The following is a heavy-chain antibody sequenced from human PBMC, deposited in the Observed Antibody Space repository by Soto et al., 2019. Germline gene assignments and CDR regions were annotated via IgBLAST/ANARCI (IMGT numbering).Heavy chain of an antibody. J-gene: IGHJ4*02. CDR2: IWHDGSTR. CDR1: GFAFSSYG. CDR3: ASDGYYGSGSYFLY. Sequence: QVQLVESGGGVVQPGRSLRLSCAASGFAFSSYGMHWVRQAPGKGLEWVAGIWHDGSTRYYADSVKGRLTISRDNSRNTLLLQVNSLRAEDTAVYYCASDGYYGSGSYFLYWGQGTLVTVSS. V-gene: IGHV3-33*01. D-gene: IGHD3-10*01.